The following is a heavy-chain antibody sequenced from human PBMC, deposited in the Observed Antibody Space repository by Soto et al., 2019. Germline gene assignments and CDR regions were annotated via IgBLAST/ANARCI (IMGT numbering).Heavy chain of an antibody. J-gene: IGHJ4*02. V-gene: IGHV1-69*01. CDR2: IIPIFNSA. CDR1: GGTFNNYA. D-gene: IGHD5-12*01. Sequence: QVQLVQSGAEVKRPGSSVKVSCKASGGTFNNYALSWVRQAPGQGLEWRGGIIPIFNSANYAQKFQGRVTITADDSTSTAYMQLRSLRPDDTAVYYCAREVTVASYFFDFWGQGTLVTVSS. CDR3: AREVTVASYFFDF.